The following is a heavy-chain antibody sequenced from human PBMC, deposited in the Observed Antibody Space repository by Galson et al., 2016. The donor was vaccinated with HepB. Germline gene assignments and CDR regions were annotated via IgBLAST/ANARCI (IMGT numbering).Heavy chain of an antibody. Sequence: SLRLSCAASGFIVSTNYMSWVRQAPGEGLEWVSAISGSGGSTHSADSVKGRFTISRDNSKNTLYLQMNSLRAEDTAVYYCAKAITGDQYWHFDLWGRGTLVTVSS. D-gene: IGHD7-27*01. V-gene: IGHV3-23*01. CDR1: GFIVSTNY. CDR2: ISGSGGST. J-gene: IGHJ2*01. CDR3: AKAITGDQYWHFDL.